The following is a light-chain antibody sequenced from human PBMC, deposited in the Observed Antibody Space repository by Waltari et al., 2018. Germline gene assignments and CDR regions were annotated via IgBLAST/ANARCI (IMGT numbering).Light chain of an antibody. CDR1: QSVGSN. CDR2: GAS. CDR3: QQYNVWPSYT. J-gene: IGKJ2*01. Sequence: EIVMTPSPATLSVSPGERATLSCRASQSVGSNLAWYQQKPGQAPRLLIHGASTRVTGIPARFSGSGSGTAVTLTISSLQSEDLAIYYCQQYNVWPSYTFGQGTKLEIK. V-gene: IGKV3D-15*01.